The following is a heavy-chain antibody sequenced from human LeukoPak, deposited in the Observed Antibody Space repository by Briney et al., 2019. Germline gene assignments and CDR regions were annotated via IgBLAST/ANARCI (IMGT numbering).Heavy chain of an antibody. CDR3: ARVVYSHYWPEGMDV. D-gene: IGHD4-11*01. CDR1: GGSISSYY. CDR2: IYNSETT. J-gene: IGHJ6*02. Sequence: SETLSLTCTVSGGSISSYYWSWTRQPPGKGLEWIGYIYNSETTNYNPSLESRVTISEDTSKNQFSLMLTSVTAADTAVYYCARVVYSHYWPEGMDVWGQGTTVTVSS. V-gene: IGHV4-59*01.